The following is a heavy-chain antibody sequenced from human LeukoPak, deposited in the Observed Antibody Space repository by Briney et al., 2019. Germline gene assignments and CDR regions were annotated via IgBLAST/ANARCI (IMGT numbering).Heavy chain of an antibody. CDR3: ARARSGYDFEY. CDR1: GFTLSSYW. Sequence: PGGSLRLSCAASGFTLSSYWIHWVRQAPGKGLVRVSRINSDGSSTTYADSVKGRFSISRDSAKNTLYLQMDSLRAEDTAVYYCARARSGYDFEYWGQGTLVTVSS. CDR2: INSDGSST. J-gene: IGHJ4*02. V-gene: IGHV3-74*01. D-gene: IGHD5-12*01.